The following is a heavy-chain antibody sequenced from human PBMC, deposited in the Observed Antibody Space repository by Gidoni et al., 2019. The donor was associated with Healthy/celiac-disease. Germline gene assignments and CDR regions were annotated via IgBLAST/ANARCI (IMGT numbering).Heavy chain of an antibody. Sequence: QVQLVQSGAEVKKPGASVKVSCKTSGYTFTSYGISWVRQAPGQGLEWMGWISAYKGNTNYAQKLQGRVTMTTDTSTSTAYMELRSLRSDDTAGYYGARVGVVVAATPKGAFDIWGQGTMVTVSS. CDR3: ARVGVVVAATPKGAFDI. J-gene: IGHJ3*02. CDR2: ISAYKGNT. CDR1: GYTFTSYG. V-gene: IGHV1-18*01. D-gene: IGHD2-15*01.